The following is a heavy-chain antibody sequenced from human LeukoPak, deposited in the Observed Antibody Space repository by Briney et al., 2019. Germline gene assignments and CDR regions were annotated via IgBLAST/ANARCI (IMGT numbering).Heavy chain of an antibody. CDR1: GFTFSSHW. Sequence: GGSLRLSCAASGFTFSSHWMHWVRQAPGKGLVWVSFINNDGRVTRYADSVKGRFTIFRDNAKNSLYLQMNSLRAEDTAVYYCARVLDSSSSRYQAFPYWGQGTLVTVSS. D-gene: IGHD2-15*01. CDR2: INNDGRVT. V-gene: IGHV3-74*01. J-gene: IGHJ4*02. CDR3: ARVLDSSSSRYQAFPY.